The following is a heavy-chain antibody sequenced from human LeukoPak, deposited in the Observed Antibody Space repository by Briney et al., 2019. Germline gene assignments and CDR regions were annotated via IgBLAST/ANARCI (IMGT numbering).Heavy chain of an antibody. Sequence: GGSLRLSCAASGFTFSSYGMHWVRQAPGKGLGGGAVISYDGSNKYYADSVKGRFTISRDNSKNTLYLQMNSLRAEDTAVYYCAKAGDLKNRLDYWGQGTLVTVSS. CDR1: GFTFSSYG. CDR2: ISYDGSNK. D-gene: IGHD1-14*01. V-gene: IGHV3-30*18. CDR3: AKAGDLKNRLDY. J-gene: IGHJ4*02.